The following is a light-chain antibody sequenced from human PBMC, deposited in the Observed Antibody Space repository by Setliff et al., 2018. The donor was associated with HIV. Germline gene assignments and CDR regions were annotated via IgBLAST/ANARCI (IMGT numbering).Light chain of an antibody. CDR2: QAT. V-gene: IGLV2-23*01. CDR3: CSNTGSNTYV. CDR1: SSDVGRYDF. J-gene: IGLJ1*01. Sequence: QSALAQPASVSGSPGQSITISCTGTSSDVGRYDFVSWYQQHPGKAPKLIIYQATKRPSGVSNRFSGSKSGNTASLTISGLQAEDEADYYCCSNTGSNTYVFGTGTKVTV.